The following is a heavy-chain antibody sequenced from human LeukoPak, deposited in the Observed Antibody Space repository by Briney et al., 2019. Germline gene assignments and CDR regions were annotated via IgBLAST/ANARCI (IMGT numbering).Heavy chain of an antibody. V-gene: IGHV7-4-1*02. CDR3: ARAPPPVEFGDMRFDP. D-gene: IGHD3-10*01. Sequence: GASVKVSCKASGYPFTGYYIHWVRQAPGQGLEWMGWINTNTGNPTYAQGFTGRFVFSLDTSVSTAYLQISSLKAEDTAVYYCARAPPPVEFGDMRFDPWGQGTLVTVSS. J-gene: IGHJ5*02. CDR2: INTNTGNP. CDR1: GYPFTGYY.